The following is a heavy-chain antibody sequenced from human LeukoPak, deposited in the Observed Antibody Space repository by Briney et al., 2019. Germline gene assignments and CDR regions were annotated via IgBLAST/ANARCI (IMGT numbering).Heavy chain of an antibody. CDR2: INHSGST. J-gene: IGHJ4*02. Sequence: PSETLPLTCAVYGGSFSGYYWSWIRQPPGKGLEWIGEINHSGSTNYNPSLKSRLTISVDTSRNQFSLKLTSVTAADTAVYYCARQGYLNYFDSWGQGTLVTVSS. CDR3: ARQGYLNYFDS. CDR1: GGSFSGYY. D-gene: IGHD1-26*01. V-gene: IGHV4-34*01.